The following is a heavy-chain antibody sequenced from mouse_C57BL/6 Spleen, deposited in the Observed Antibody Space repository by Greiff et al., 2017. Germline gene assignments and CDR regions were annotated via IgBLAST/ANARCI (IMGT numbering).Heavy chain of an antibody. D-gene: IGHD4-1*01. CDR3: AGTRARDY. J-gene: IGHJ4*01. Sequence: QVQLQQSGPELVKPGASVKISCKASGYTFTDYYINWVKQRPGQGLEWIGMIHPNSGSTNYNEKFKGKATLTVDKSSSTAYMQLSSLTSEDSAVYYCAGTRARDYWGQGTSVTVSS. CDR2: IHPNSGST. CDR1: GYTFTDYY. V-gene: IGHV1-77*01.